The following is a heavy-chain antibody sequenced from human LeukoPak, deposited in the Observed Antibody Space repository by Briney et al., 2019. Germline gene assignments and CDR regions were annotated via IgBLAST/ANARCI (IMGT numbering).Heavy chain of an antibody. CDR1: GYTFTGYY. CDR3: ARCYYGSGSYSYYYYYMDV. J-gene: IGHJ6*03. CDR2: INPNRGGT. D-gene: IGHD3-10*01. V-gene: IGHV1-2*02. Sequence: ASVKVSCKASGYTFTGYYMHWVRQPPGQGLEWMGWINPNRGGTNYAQKFQGRVTMTRDTSISTAYMELSRLTSDDTAVYYCARCYYGSGSYSYYYYYMDVWGKGTTVTISS.